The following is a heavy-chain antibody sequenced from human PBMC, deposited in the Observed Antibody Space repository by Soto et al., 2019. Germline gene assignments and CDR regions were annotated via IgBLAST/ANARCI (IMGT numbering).Heavy chain of an antibody. CDR1: GGSISSGDYY. CDR2: IYYSGST. V-gene: IGHV4-30-4*01. J-gene: IGHJ4*02. Sequence: SETLSLTCTVSGGSISSGDYYWSWIRQPPGKGLEWIGYIYYSGSTYYNPSLKSRVTISVDTSKNQFSLKLSSVTAADTAVYYCARVGVFGATTIDYWGQGTLVTVS. D-gene: IGHD3-10*02. CDR3: ARVGVFGATTIDY.